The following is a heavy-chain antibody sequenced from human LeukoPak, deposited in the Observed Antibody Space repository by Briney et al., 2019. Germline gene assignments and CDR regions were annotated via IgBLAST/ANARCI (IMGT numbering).Heavy chain of an antibody. CDR3: ARGPHYYGSGRRGYYYYYMDV. CDR1: GDSVSSNSAA. CDR2: TYYRSKWYN. D-gene: IGHD3-10*01. Sequence: SQTLSLTCAISGDSVSSNSAAWNWIRQSPSRGLEWLGRTYYRSKWYNDYAVSVKSRITINPDTSKNQFSLQLNSVTPEDTAVYYRARGPHYYGSGRRGYYYYYMDVWGKGTTVTVSS. V-gene: IGHV6-1*01. J-gene: IGHJ6*03.